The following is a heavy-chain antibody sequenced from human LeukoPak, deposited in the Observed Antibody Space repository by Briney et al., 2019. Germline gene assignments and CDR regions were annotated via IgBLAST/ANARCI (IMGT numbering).Heavy chain of an antibody. D-gene: IGHD3-22*01. J-gene: IGHJ4*02. V-gene: IGHV4-61*02. Sequence: SETLSLTCTVSGGSISSGSYYWSWIRQPAGKGLEWIGRIYTSGSTYYNPSLKSRVAISVDTSKNQFSLKLSSVTAADTAVYYCVYYDSSGYYYGRVGSIDYWGQGTLVTVSS. CDR3: VYYDSSGYYYGRVGSIDY. CDR1: GGSISSGSYY. CDR2: IYTSGST.